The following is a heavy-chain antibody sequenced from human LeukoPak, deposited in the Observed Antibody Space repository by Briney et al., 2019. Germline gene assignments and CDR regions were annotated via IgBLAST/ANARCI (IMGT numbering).Heavy chain of an antibody. CDR3: AKGRKLDYYDSSGLDY. CDR2: ISGSGGST. V-gene: IGHV3-23*01. Sequence: GGSLRLPCAASGFTFSSYAMSWVRQAPGKGLEWVSAISGSGGSTYYADSVKGRFTISRDNSKNTLYLQMNSLRAEDTAVYYCAKGRKLDYYDSSGLDYWGQGTLVTVSS. CDR1: GFTFSSYA. D-gene: IGHD3-22*01. J-gene: IGHJ4*02.